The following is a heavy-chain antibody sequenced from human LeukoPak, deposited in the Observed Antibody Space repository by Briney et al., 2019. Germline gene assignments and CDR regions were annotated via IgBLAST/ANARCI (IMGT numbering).Heavy chain of an antibody. D-gene: IGHD2-21*01. CDR2: INAGNGDT. J-gene: IGHJ4*02. CDR1: GYTFTKYV. V-gene: IGHV1-3*01. Sequence: ASVKVSCKASGYTFTKYVVHWVRQAPGQRREWMGWINAGNGDTKYSQNFQDRVTITSDTSANTAYMELSSLTSEDTALYYCARDDCGDTCYPGGYWGQGTLVTVSS. CDR3: ARDDCGDTCYPGGY.